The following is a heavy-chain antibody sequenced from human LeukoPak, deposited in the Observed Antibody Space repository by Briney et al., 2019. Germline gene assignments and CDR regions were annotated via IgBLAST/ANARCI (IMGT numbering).Heavy chain of an antibody. V-gene: IGHV4-4*07. CDR2: IYTSGSI. CDR1: GGSISSYY. D-gene: IGHD6-19*01. Sequence: SETLSLTCTVSGGSISSYYWSWIRQPAGKGLDWIGRIYTSGSINYNPSLKSRVTKSLDTSKNQFSLKLRSVTAADTAVYYCARDGYSSGWPFDYWGQGTLVTVSS. CDR3: ARDGYSSGWPFDY. J-gene: IGHJ4*02.